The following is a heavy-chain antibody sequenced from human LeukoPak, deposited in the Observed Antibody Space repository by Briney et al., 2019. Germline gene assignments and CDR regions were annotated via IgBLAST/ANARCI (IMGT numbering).Heavy chain of an antibody. Sequence: SVKVSCKASGYTFTGYYMHWVRRAPGQGLEWMGWINPNSGGTNYAQKLQGRVTMTRDTSISTAYMELSRLRSDDTAVYYCARVGCSSTSCYRRGWFDPWGQGTLVTVSS. CDR2: INPNSGGT. D-gene: IGHD2-2*01. J-gene: IGHJ5*02. V-gene: IGHV1-2*02. CDR3: ARVGCSSTSCYRRGWFDP. CDR1: GYTFTGYY.